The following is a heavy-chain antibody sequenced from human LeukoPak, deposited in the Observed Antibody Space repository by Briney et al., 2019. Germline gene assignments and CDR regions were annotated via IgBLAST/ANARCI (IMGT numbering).Heavy chain of an antibody. D-gene: IGHD5-24*01. CDR3: ARAVSMASYAFDI. V-gene: IGHV4-31*03. J-gene: IGHJ3*02. CDR2: IYYSGST. CDR1: GGSLSSGGYY. Sequence: SQTLSLTCTVSGGSLSSGGYYWSWLRQHPGTGLEWIGYIYYSGSTYYNPSLKSRVTISVDTSKNQFSLKLSSVTAADTAVYYCARAVSMASYAFDIWGQGTMVTVSS.